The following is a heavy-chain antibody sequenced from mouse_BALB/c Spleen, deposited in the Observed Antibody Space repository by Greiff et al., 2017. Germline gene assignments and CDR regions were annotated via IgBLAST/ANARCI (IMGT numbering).Heavy chain of an antibody. Sequence: VQLVESGAELMKPGASVKISCKATGYTFSSYWIEWVKQRPGHGLEWIGEILPGSGSTNYNEKFKGKATFTADTSSNTAYMQLSSLTSEDSAVYYCARGGYYRYFDVWGAGTTVTVSS. V-gene: IGHV1-9*01. CDR3: ARGGYYRYFDV. D-gene: IGHD2-2*01. CDR2: ILPGSGST. J-gene: IGHJ1*01. CDR1: GYTFSSYW.